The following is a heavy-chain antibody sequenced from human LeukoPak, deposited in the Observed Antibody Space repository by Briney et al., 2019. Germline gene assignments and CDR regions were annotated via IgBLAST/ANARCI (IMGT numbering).Heavy chain of an antibody. V-gene: IGHV3-21*01. Sequence: PGGSLRLSCAASGFTFSSYSMNWVRQAPGKGLEWVSSISSSSSYIYYADSVKGRFTISRDNAKNSLYLQMNSLRAEDTAVYYCARVEYQPLGAFDIWGQGTMVTVSS. CDR1: GFTFSSYS. CDR3: ARVEYQPLGAFDI. J-gene: IGHJ3*02. CDR2: ISSSSSYI. D-gene: IGHD2-2*01.